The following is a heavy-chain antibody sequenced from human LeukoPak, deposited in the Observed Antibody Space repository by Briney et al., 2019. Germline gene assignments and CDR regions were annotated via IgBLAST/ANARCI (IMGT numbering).Heavy chain of an antibody. J-gene: IGHJ4*02. V-gene: IGHV3-7*04. Sequence: GGSLRLSCTASGFTFSSYWMNWVRQAPGKGLEWVAGIKKDGSAKFYVDTVKGRFTISRDNTKNSLYLQMNSLGVEDTAVYYCGRGSGAPDCWGQGTLVTVSS. CDR2: IKKDGSAK. CDR3: GRGSGAPDC. D-gene: IGHD2-21*01. CDR1: GFTFSSYW.